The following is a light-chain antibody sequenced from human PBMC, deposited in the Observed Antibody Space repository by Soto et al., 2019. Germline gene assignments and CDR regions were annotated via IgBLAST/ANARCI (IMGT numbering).Light chain of an antibody. CDR2: DVS. CDR1: SSDVGGYNY. CDR3: SSYTSSSTLYV. V-gene: IGLV2-14*01. J-gene: IGLJ1*01. Sequence: QSALTQPASVSGSPGQSITISCTGTSSDVGGYNYVSWYQQHPGKAPKLMIYDVSNRPSGVSNRFSGSKSGNTASLTISGLHAEDEADYYCSSYTSSSTLYVFCTGTKVTVL.